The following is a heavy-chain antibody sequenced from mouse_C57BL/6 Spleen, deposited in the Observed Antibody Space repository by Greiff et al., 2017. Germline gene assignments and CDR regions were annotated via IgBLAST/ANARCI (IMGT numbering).Heavy chain of an antibody. J-gene: IGHJ2*01. CDR1: GYSITSGYY. V-gene: IGHV3-6*01. D-gene: IGHD1-1*01. CDR3: ASTEDYYGSSYEGY. CDR2: ISYDGSN. Sequence: EVKLVESGPGLVKPSQSLSLTCSVTGYSITSGYYWNWIRQFPGNKLEWMGYISYDGSNNYNPSLKNRISITRDTSKNQFFLKLNSVTTEDTATYYCASTEDYYGSSYEGYWGQGTTLTVSS.